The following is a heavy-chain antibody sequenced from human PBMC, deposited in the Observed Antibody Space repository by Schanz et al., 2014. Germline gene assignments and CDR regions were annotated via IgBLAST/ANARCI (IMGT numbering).Heavy chain of an antibody. J-gene: IGHJ4*02. V-gene: IGHV1-8*01. CDR1: GYTFTSYD. CDR2: MNPNSGNP. CDR3: ARDRAFDY. Sequence: QVQLIQSGAEVKKPGASVKVSCTASGYTFTSYDINWVRQAPGQGLEWLGWMNPNSGNPGFAQKFRGRVAMTKNTTMSTAYIELHILTSEDTAVYYDARDRAFDYWGQGTLVTVSS.